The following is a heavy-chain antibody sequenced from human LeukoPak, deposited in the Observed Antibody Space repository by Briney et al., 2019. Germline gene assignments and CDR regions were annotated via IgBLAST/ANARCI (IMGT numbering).Heavy chain of an antibody. CDR2: IIPIFGTA. CDR1: GGTFSSYA. CDR3: ARTKDFDS. J-gene: IGHJ4*02. Sequence: GASVKVSCKASGGTFSSYAISWVRQAPGQGLEWMGGIIPIFGTANYAQKFQGRVAITADESTSTAYMELRSLRSDDTAIYYCARTKDFDSWGQGTLVTVSS. V-gene: IGHV1-69*13.